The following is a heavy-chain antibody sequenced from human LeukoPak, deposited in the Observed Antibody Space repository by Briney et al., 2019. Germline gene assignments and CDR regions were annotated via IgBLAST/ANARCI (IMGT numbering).Heavy chain of an antibody. CDR2: ISTYNGNT. Sequence: ASVKVSCKASVYTFTSYCISWVRQAPGQGLEWMGWISTYNGNTNYAQKLQGRVSMTTDTSTSTAYMELRSLRSDDTAVYYCARSSLAVAGSVFDYWGQGTLVTVS. CDR1: VYTFTSYC. J-gene: IGHJ4*02. CDR3: ARSSLAVAGSVFDY. V-gene: IGHV1-18*01. D-gene: IGHD6-19*01.